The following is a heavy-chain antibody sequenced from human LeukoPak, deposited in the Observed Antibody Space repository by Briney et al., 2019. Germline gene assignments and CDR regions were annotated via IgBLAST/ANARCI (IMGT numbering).Heavy chain of an antibody. CDR3: TKTTTGYSSGQYPGWPADH. Sequence: GGSLRLSCTASGFTFNNYAMYWVRQAPRKGLEWVAGILGSGGSAHYADSVKGRFTISRDNSKNTVYLQMDSLRGEDTAVYYCTKTTTGYSSGQYPGWPADHWGQGALVTVSS. D-gene: IGHD3-22*01. V-gene: IGHV3-23*01. J-gene: IGHJ4*02. CDR2: ILGSGGSA. CDR1: GFTFNNYA.